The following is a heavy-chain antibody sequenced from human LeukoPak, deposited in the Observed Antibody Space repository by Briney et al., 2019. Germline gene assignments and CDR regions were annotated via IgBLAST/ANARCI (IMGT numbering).Heavy chain of an antibody. D-gene: IGHD1-7*01. CDR1: GGSFSGYY. V-gene: IGHV4-34*01. CDR3: ARGFRLERYNWNYGGYYYYMDV. J-gene: IGHJ6*03. CDR2: INHSGST. Sequence: PSETLSLTCAVYGGSFSGYYWSWIRQPPGKGLEWIGEINHSGSTNYNPSLKSRVTVSVDTSKNQFSLKLSSVTAADTAVYYCARGFRLERYNWNYGGYYYYMDVWGKGTTVTVSS.